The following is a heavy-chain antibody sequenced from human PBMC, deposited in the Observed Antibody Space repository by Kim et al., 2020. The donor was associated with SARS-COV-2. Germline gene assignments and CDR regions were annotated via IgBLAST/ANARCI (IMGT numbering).Heavy chain of an antibody. V-gene: IGHV3-21*01. CDR2: ISSSSSYI. J-gene: IGHJ6*02. CDR1: GFTFSSYS. Sequence: GGSLRHSCAASGFTFSSYSMNWVRQAPGKGLEWVSSISSSSSYIYYADSVKGRFTISRDNAKNSLYLQMNSLRAEDTAVYYCARDCRAMVRGVLSYGMDVWGQGTTVTVSS. CDR3: ARDCRAMVRGVLSYGMDV. D-gene: IGHD3-10*01.